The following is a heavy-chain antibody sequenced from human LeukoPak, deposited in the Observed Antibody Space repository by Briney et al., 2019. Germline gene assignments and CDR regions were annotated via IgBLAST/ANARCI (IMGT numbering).Heavy chain of an antibody. D-gene: IGHD3-22*01. CDR1: GGSISSSSYY. Sequence: PSETLSLTCTVSGGSISSSSYYWGWIRQPPGKGLEWIGSIYYSGSTYYNPSLKSRVTISVDSSKNQFSLRLSSVTAADTAVYYCARATYYYDSSGYVSGGVAFDIWGQGTMVTVSS. J-gene: IGHJ3*02. CDR3: ARATYYYDSSGYVSGGVAFDI. CDR2: IYYSGST. V-gene: IGHV4-39*07.